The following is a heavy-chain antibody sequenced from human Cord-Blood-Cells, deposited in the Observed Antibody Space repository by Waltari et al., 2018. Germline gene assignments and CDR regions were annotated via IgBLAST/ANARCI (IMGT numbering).Heavy chain of an antibody. D-gene: IGHD6-13*01. CDR2: ICWNSGSI. CDR1: GFTFDDYA. CDR3: AKAAAAVYWYFDL. Sequence: EVQLVESGGGLVQPGRSLRLSCAASGFTFDDYAMHWVRQAPGKGLECVSGICWNSGSIGYADSGKGRFTISRDNAKNSLYLQMNSLRAEDTALYYCAKAAAAVYWYFDLWGRGNLVTVSS. J-gene: IGHJ2*01. V-gene: IGHV3-9*01.